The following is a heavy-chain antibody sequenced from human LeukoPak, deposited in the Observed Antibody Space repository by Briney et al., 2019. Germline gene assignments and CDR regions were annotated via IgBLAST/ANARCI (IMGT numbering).Heavy chain of an antibody. D-gene: IGHD1-26*01. J-gene: IGHJ3*02. CDR2: NSGST. CDR3: ARGRGYGGNYLRSFDI. V-gene: IGHV4-59*08. CDR1: GDSLGDYF. Sequence: PSETLSLTCTVSGDSLGDYFWSWIRQPPGKGLEWIGYNSGSTNYNASLKSRVTILLVRSKNQFSLKLSSVTAADTAVYYCARGRGYGGNYLRSFDIWGQGTMVTVSS.